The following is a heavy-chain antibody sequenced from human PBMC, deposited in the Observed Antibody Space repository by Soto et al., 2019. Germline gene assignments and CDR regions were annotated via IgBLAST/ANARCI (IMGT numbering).Heavy chain of an antibody. D-gene: IGHD5-12*01. V-gene: IGHV3-21*01. J-gene: IGHJ4*02. CDR1: GFTFSTYR. Sequence: GGSLRLSCAASGFTFSTYRMNWVRQAPGKGLEWVSSISSSSRYIYYADSVKGRFTISRDNAKNSLYLQMISLRAEDTALYYGARDIVATTGFDYWGQGTPVTFAS. CDR3: ARDIVATTGFDY. CDR2: ISSSSRYI.